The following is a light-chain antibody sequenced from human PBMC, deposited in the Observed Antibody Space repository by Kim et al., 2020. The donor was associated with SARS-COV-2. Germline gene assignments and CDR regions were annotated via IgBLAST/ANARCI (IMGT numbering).Light chain of an antibody. CDR3: QSYDSSNHYV. CDR1: SGSIASNY. CDR2: EDN. Sequence: NFMLTQPHSVSESPGKTVTISCTHSSGSIASNYVQWYQQRPGSAPTIVIYEDNQRPSGVPDRFSGSIDSSSNSVSLTISGLKTEDEADYFCQSYDSSNHYVFGTGTKVTVL. V-gene: IGLV6-57*04. J-gene: IGLJ1*01.